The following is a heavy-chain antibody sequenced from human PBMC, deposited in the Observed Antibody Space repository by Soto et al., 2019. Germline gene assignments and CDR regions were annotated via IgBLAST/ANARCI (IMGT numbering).Heavy chain of an antibody. V-gene: IGHV1-18*01. CDR1: GYTFTSYG. J-gene: IGHJ6*03. Sequence: QVQLVQSGAEVKKPGASVKVSCKASGYTFTSYGISWVRQAPGQGLEWMGWISAYNGNTNYAQKLQGRVTMTTDTSTSTAYMELRSLRSDDTAVYYCARVKQSFYGDPADYYYYYMDVWGKGTTVTVSS. CDR3: ARVKQSFYGDPADYYYYYMDV. D-gene: IGHD4-17*01. CDR2: ISAYNGNT.